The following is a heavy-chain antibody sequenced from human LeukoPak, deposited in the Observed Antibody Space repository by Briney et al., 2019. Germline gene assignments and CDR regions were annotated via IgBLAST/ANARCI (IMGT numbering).Heavy chain of an antibody. CDR2: IYTSGST. CDR1: GGSISSYY. V-gene: IGHV4-4*09. CDR3: ARGRIAVAGKPFDY. Sequence: SETLSLTCTVSGGSISSYYWSWIRQPPGKGLEWIGYIYTSGSTNYNPSLKSRVTISVDTSKNQFSLKLSSVTAADTAVYYCARGRIAVAGKPFDYWGQGTLVTVSS. J-gene: IGHJ4*02. D-gene: IGHD6-19*01.